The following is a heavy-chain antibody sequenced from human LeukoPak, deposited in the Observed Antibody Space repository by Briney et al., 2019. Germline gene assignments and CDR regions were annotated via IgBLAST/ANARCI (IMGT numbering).Heavy chain of an antibody. Sequence: SETLSVTCTVSGGSISSGGYYWSWIRQHPGKGLGWIGYIYYSGSTYYSPSLRSRVTISVDTSKNQFSLKLSSVTAADTAVYYCARAYPPTHYYDYWGQGTLVTVSS. CDR3: ARAYPPTHYYDY. V-gene: IGHV4-31*03. J-gene: IGHJ4*02. CDR1: GGSISSGGYY. CDR2: IYYSGST.